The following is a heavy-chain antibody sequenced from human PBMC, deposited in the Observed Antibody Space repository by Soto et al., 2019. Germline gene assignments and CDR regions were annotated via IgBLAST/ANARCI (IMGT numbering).Heavy chain of an antibody. V-gene: IGHV4-34*01. CDR3: ARAYGAYPTARVVDS. CDR2: INHSGST. D-gene: IGHD4-17*01. Sequence: LTCAVYGGSFSGYYWTWIRQPPGTGLEWIGEINHSGSTNYNPSLKSRVTISVDTSKNQFSLKLTSVTAADTAVYYCARAYGAYPTARVVDSWGQGTLVTVSS. CDR1: GGSFSGYY. J-gene: IGHJ4*02.